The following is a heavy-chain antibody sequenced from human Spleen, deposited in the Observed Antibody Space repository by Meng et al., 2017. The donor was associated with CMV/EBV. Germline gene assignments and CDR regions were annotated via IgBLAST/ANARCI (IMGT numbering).Heavy chain of an antibody. CDR1: GDSISSGDHY. V-gene: IGHV4-30-4*08. CDR2: IYYSGSA. CDR3: ARADTAAVRVYFDY. Sequence: SETLSLTCTVSGDSISSGDHYWSWIRQPPGKGLEWIGYIYYSGSAFYNPSLKSRLTLSVDTSKNQFSLKLSSVTAADTAVYYCARADTAAVRVYFDYWGQGRLVTVSS. D-gene: IGHD5-18*01. J-gene: IGHJ4*02.